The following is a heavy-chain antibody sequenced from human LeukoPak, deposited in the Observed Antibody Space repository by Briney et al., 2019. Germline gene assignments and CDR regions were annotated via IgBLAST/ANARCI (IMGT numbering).Heavy chain of an antibody. J-gene: IGHJ4*02. V-gene: IGHV3-15*01. CDR3: TTDYDVLPLQD. D-gene: IGHD3-9*01. CDR1: GFTLSSFE. Sequence: PGGSLRLSCAASGFTLSSFEMNWVRQAPGKGLEWVGRIKSKTDGGTSDYAAPVKGRFTISRDDSKNTLYLQMNSLKTEDTAVYYCTTDYDVLPLQDWGQGTLVTVSS. CDR2: IKSKTDGGTS.